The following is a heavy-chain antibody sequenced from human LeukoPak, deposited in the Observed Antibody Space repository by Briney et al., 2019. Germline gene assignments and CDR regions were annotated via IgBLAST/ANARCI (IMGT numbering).Heavy chain of an antibody. CDR3: AKGGASMTHSSGWCSAHFDF. CDR1: GFTFSSYA. J-gene: IGHJ4*02. V-gene: IGHV3-23*01. D-gene: IGHD6-19*01. CDR2: TSGSGGST. Sequence: GGSLRLSCAASGFTFSSYAMSWVRQAPGKGLEWVSSTSGSGGSTYYADSVKGRFTISRDNSKNTLYLQMNRLRVEDTAIYYCAKGGASMTHSSGWCSAHFDFWGQGTLVTVSS.